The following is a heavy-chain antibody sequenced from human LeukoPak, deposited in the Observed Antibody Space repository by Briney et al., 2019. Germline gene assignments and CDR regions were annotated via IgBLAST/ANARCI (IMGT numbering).Heavy chain of an antibody. CDR3: ARGRTAMAPSDAFDI. Sequence: SETLSLTCTVSGGSISSGSYYWSWIRQPAGKGLEWIGRIYTSGSTNYNPSLKSRVTISVDTSKNQFSLKLSSVTAADTAVYYCARGRTAMAPSDAFDIWGQGTMVTVSS. CDR2: IYTSGST. D-gene: IGHD5-18*01. CDR1: GGSISSGSYY. J-gene: IGHJ3*02. V-gene: IGHV4-61*02.